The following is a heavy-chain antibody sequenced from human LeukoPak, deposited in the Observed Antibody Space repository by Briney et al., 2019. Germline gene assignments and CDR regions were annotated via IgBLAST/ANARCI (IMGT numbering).Heavy chain of an antibody. CDR1: GYTFTSYG. J-gene: IGHJ3*02. CDR3: ARNPYYDILTGYSAFDI. V-gene: IGHV1-18*01. CDR2: ISAYNGNT. D-gene: IGHD3-9*01. Sequence: ASVKVSCKASGYTFTSYGISWVRQAPGQGLEWMGWISAYNGNTNYAQKLQGRVTMTTDTSTSTAYMELRSLRSDDTAVYYCARNPYYDILTGYSAFDIWGQGTMVTVSS.